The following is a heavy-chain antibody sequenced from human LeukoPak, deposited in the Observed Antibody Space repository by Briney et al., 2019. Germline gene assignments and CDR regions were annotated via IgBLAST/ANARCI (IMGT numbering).Heavy chain of an antibody. V-gene: IGHV3-53*01. CDR3: ARDPYNSGSSYFDY. CDR1: GLTVSSNY. CDR2: IYSGGST. Sequence: PGGSLRLSCAVSGLTVSSNYMSWVRQDPGRGLEWVSAIYSGGSTFYADSVKGRFTISRDNSKNTLYLQMNSLRAEDTAVYYCARDPYNSGSSYFDYWGQGTLVTVSS. J-gene: IGHJ4*02. D-gene: IGHD3-10*01.